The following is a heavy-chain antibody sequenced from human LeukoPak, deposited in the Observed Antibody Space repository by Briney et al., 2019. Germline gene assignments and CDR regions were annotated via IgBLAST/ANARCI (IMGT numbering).Heavy chain of an antibody. CDR2: INHSGST. CDR3: ARRRHPLDY. J-gene: IGHJ4*02. V-gene: IGHV4-34*01. CDR1: GGSFSGYY. Sequence: SETLSLTCAVYGGSFSGYYWSWIRQPPGKGLEWIGEINHSGSTNYNPSLKSRVTISVGTSKNQFSLKLSSVTAADTAVYYCARRRHPLDYWGQGTLVTVSS.